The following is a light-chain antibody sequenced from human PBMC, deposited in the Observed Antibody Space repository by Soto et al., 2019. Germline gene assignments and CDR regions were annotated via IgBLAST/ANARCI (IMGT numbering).Light chain of an antibody. CDR2: EVT. CDR1: SSDVGAYNY. CDR3: SSFAASNTLV. Sequence: QSALTQPPSASGSPGQSVTISCTGTSSDVGAYNYVSWYQQHAGKAPKLVIYEVTKRPSGVPDRFSGSKYANTASLTVSGLQAEDEDDYYCSSFAASNTLVFGGGTKLTVL. J-gene: IGLJ3*02. V-gene: IGLV2-8*01.